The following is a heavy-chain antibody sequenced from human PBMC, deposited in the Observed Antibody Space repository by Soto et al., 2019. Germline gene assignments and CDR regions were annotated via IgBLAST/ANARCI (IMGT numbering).Heavy chain of an antibody. CDR1: GYTFTSYD. V-gene: IGHV1-8*01. D-gene: IGHD3-16*02. J-gene: IGHJ6*03. Sequence: QVQLVQSGAEVKKPGASVKVSCKASGYTFTSYDINWVRQATGQGLEWMGWMNPNSGNTGYAQKYQGRVTKTRNNAITTAYMELSSLRSEDTAVYYGVRLLESLDALSPDDYYYMYVWGKGTTVTVSS. CDR2: MNPNSGNT. CDR3: VRLLESLDALSPDDYYYMYV.